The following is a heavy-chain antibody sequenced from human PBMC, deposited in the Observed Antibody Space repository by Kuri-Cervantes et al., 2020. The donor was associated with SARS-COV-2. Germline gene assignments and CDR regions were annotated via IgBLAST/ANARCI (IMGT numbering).Heavy chain of an antibody. CDR3: ARDSMTTRDFDY. CDR1: GFTFSSYW. J-gene: IGHJ4*02. Sequence: GGSLRLSCVASGFTFSSYWMHWVRQAPGKGLVWVSRLTNDGSDAIFADSVKGRFTISRDNAKNMLYLYMNSLRADDTAVYYCARDSMTTRDFDYWGQGTLVTV. D-gene: IGHD4-11*01. CDR2: LTNDGSDA. V-gene: IGHV3-74*01.